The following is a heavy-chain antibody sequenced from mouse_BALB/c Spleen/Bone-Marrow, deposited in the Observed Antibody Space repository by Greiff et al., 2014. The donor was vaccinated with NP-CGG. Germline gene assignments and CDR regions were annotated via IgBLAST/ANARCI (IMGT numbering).Heavy chain of an antibody. D-gene: IGHD1-1*01. Sequence: EVQVVESGGGLVKPGGSLKLSCAASGFTFSSYGMSWVRQTPEKRLVWVATISGGGSYTYFSDSVKGRFTISRDNAKNNLNLQMSSLRSEDTALYYCARSFGSSYWYFDVWGAGTTVTVSS. V-gene: IGHV5-9-2*01. CDR2: ISGGGSYT. CDR3: ARSFGSSYWYFDV. CDR1: GFTFSSYG. J-gene: IGHJ1*01.